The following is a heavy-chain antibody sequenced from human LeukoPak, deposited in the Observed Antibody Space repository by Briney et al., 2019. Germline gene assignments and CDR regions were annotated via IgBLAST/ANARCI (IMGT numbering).Heavy chain of an antibody. Sequence: SETLSLTCTVSGGSISSYYWSWIRQPPGKGLEWIGYIYYSGSTNYNPSLKSRVTISVDTSKNQFSLKLSSVTAADTAVYYCARGWSSGWYGVDYWGQGTLVTVSS. J-gene: IGHJ4*02. CDR3: ARGWSSGWYGVDY. CDR2: IYYSGST. CDR1: GGSISSYY. D-gene: IGHD6-19*01. V-gene: IGHV4-59*01.